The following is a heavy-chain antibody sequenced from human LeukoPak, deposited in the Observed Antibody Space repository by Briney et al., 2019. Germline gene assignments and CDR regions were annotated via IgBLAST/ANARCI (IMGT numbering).Heavy chain of an antibody. D-gene: IGHD2-2*01. CDR1: GGSISSGRNF. J-gene: IGHJ5*02. V-gene: IGHV4-61*02. Sequence: SQTLSLTCTVSGGSISSGRNFWSWIRQPAGKGLEWIGRIYTSGSTNYNPSLKSRVTMSVDTSKNQFSLKLSSVTAADTAVYYCARVGPYCSSTSCYHWFDPWGQGTLVTVSS. CDR2: IYTSGST. CDR3: ARVGPYCSSTSCYHWFDP.